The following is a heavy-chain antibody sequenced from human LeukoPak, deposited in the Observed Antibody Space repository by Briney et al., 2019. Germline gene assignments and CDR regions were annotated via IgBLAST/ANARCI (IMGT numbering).Heavy chain of an antibody. CDR2: INHSGST. D-gene: IGHD4-23*01. Sequence: KPSETLSLTCALYGGTFSGYYWGWIRQPPGEGLEWIGEINHSGSTNYNPSLKSRVTISVATSKHLFSLKLRSVTAPATAVYYCARVSPYGGHSHPGGQRTMVTVSS. V-gene: IGHV4-34*01. CDR3: ARVSPYGGHSHP. J-gene: IGHJ3*01. CDR1: GGTFSGYY.